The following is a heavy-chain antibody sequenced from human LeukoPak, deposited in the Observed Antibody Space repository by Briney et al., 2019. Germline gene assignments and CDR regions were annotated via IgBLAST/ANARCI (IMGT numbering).Heavy chain of an antibody. CDR1: GFTFSTYP. CDR2: ISYDGFNK. D-gene: IGHD6-19*01. Sequence: GGSLRLSCAASGFTFSTYPIHWVRQASGKGLEWVAVISYDGFNKFYADSVKGRFTISRDDSKNTLFLQMNSLRAEDTAVYHCARPREAGSSSGWYFDNWGQGTLVTVSS. CDR3: ARPREAGSSSGWYFDN. V-gene: IGHV3-30-3*01. J-gene: IGHJ4*02.